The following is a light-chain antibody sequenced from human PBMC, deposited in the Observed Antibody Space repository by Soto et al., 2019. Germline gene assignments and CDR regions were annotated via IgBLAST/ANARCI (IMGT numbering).Light chain of an antibody. V-gene: IGKV1-33*01. J-gene: IGKJ4*01. CDR2: DAS. CDR1: PDISNH. Sequence: DLQMTQSPSSLSASVGDRVIISCQASPDISNHLNWYQQKPGKAPKLLIYDASNLEIGVPSRFSGSGSGTYFTFTISSLQPEDIATYYCQQYHNLPLTVGGGTKVEIK. CDR3: QQYHNLPLT.